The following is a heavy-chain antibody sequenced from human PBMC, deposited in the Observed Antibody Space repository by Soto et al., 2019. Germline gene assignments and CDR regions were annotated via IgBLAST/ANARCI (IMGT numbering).Heavy chain of an antibody. CDR1: GGSIIIYY. Sequence: SEPLCLTCAVSGGSIIIYYWSWIRRPAGEGFEWVGYIYYSGSTNYNPSLKSRVTISVDTSKNQFSLKLSSVTAADTAVYYCARVVAVAGTRGYYYYGMDVWGQGTTVT. J-gene: IGHJ6*02. D-gene: IGHD6-19*01. CDR2: IYYSGST. V-gene: IGHV4-59*01. CDR3: ARVVAVAGTRGYYYYGMDV.